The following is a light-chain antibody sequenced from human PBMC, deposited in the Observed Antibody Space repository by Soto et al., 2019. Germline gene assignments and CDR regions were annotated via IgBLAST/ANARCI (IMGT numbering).Light chain of an antibody. V-gene: IGKV3D-15*01. Sequence: IVMTQSPATLSVSPGEGVTLSCRASENVGTTLAWYQQKPGQAPRLLIYGASTRATGIPATFSGSGSGTAFTLTISSLQSEESAIYYCQQYNNWGLSFGGGTKVEIK. CDR3: QQYNNWGLS. CDR1: ENVGTT. J-gene: IGKJ4*01. CDR2: GAS.